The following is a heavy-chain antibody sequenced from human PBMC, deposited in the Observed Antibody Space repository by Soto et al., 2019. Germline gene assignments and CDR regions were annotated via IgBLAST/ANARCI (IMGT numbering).Heavy chain of an antibody. V-gene: IGHV4-34*01. CDR1: GGSFSGYY. J-gene: IGHJ5*02. CDR2: ISHSGST. Sequence: NPSETLSLTCAVYGGSFSGYYWSWIRQPPGKGLEWIGEISHSGSTNYNPSLKSRVTISVDTSKNQFSLKLSSVTAADTAVYYCARGGLRSGQNWFDPWGQGTLVTVSS. D-gene: IGHD4-17*01. CDR3: ARGGLRSGQNWFDP.